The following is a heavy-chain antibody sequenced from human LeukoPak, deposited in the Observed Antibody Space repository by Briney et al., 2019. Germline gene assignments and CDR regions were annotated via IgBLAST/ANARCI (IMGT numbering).Heavy chain of an antibody. D-gene: IGHD1-26*01. CDR2: VDPEDGET. CDR1: GYTFTDYY. Sequence: ASVKVSCKVSGYTFTDYYMHWVQQAPGKGLEWMGLVDPEDGETIYAEKFQGRVTITADTSTDTAYMELSSLRSEDTAVYYCATTPYSGSYRPYYFGYWGQGTLVTVSS. CDR3: ATTPYSGSYRPYYFGY. J-gene: IGHJ4*02. V-gene: IGHV1-69-2*01.